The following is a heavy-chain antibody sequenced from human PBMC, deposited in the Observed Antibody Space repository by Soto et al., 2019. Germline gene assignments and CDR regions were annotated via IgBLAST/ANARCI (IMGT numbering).Heavy chain of an antibody. Sequence: GASVKVSCKASGYTFTGYYIHWVRQAPGQGLEWMGWINPNNGGTNYVQKFQGRVTMTRDTSISTAYMELRRLTSEFTAVDYCARDLPIVGTTTWDYWGQGTLVTVSS. CDR3: ARDLPIVGTTTWDY. CDR1: GYTFTGYY. CDR2: INPNNGGT. V-gene: IGHV1-2*02. J-gene: IGHJ4*02. D-gene: IGHD1-26*01.